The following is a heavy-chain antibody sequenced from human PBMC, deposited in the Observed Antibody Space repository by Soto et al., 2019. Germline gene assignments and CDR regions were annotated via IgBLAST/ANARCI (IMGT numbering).Heavy chain of an antibody. V-gene: IGHV4-59*08. CDR2: IYYSGST. CDR1: GVSISSYY. CDR3: ARRLVVVVAATRGDALDI. Sequence: SETLSLTCTISGVSISSYYWTWIRQPPGQGLEWIGYIYYSGSTKYNPSLESRVTISLDTSKNQFSLRLSSVTAADSGVYYCARRLVVVVAATRGDALDIWGQGTMVTVSS. D-gene: IGHD2-15*01. J-gene: IGHJ3*02.